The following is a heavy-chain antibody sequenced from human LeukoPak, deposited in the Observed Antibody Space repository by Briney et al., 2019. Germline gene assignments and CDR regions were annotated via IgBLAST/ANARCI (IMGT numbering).Heavy chain of an antibody. CDR1: GGSISSGSSYY. D-gene: IGHD3-3*01. CDR2: IYASGST. Sequence: SQTLSLTCTVSGGSISSGSSYYWSWIRQPAGKRLEWIGRIYASGSTYYNPSLKSRVTISVDTSKNQFSLKLSSVTAADTAVYYCARAVAGRSGYLEYAFDIWGQGTMVTVSS. CDR3: ARAVAGRSGYLEYAFDI. V-gene: IGHV4-61*02. J-gene: IGHJ3*02.